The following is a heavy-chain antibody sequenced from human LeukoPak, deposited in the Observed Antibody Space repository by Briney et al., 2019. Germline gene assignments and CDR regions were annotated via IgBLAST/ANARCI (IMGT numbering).Heavy chain of an antibody. D-gene: IGHD6-19*01. V-gene: IGHV6-1*01. J-gene: IGHJ4*02. Sequence: PSQTLSLTCAISGDSVSINSAAWHWIRQSPSRGLEWLGRTYQRSKWYNDYAVSVKSRITINPDISKNQFSLQLNSVTPEDTAVYYCARSPSPYSSGWYFDYWGQGTLVTASS. CDR1: GDSVSINSAA. CDR3: ARSPSPYSSGWYFDY. CDR2: TYQRSKWYN.